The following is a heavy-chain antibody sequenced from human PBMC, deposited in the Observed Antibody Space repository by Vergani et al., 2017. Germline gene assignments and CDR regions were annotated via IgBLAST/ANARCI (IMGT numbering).Heavy chain of an antibody. J-gene: IGHJ4*02. Sequence: QVQLVESGGGVVQRGGSLRLSCATSGFTLSNHDMQWIRRGPGKGLEFVAFIQFDGSNKYYADSVKGRFTLSSDFSKNTLYLQMNSLRTDDTATYYCAKHFRGWGIDYWGQGTQFMVSS. V-gene: IGHV3-30*02. CDR3: AKHFRGWGIDY. CDR1: GFTLSNHD. D-gene: IGHD3-16*01. CDR2: IQFDGSNK.